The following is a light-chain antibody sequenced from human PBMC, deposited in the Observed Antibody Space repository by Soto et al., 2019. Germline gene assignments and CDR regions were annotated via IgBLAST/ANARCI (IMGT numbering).Light chain of an antibody. Sequence: PGERVTLSCRASQSVSSSYLTWYQQKPGQAPRLLIYGASTRATGIPARFSGSGSGTDFTLTISSLQPEDFAVYYCQQFYTIPWTFGQGTRLEIK. J-gene: IGKJ1*01. CDR3: QQFYTIPWT. CDR2: GAS. CDR1: QSVSSSY. V-gene: IGKV3D-7*01.